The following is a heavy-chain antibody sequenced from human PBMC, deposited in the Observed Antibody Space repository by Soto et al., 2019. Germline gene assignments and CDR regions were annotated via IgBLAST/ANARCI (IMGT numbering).Heavy chain of an antibody. V-gene: IGHV4-31*03. CDR2: IYYSGST. Sequence: QVQLQESGPGLVKPSQTLSLTCTVSGGSISSGGYYWSWIRQHPGKGLEWIGYIYYSGSTYYNPSLKSRVTISVDTSKNQFSLKLSSVTAADTAVYYCARAGSSYGDSYGWFDPWGQGTLVTVSS. CDR1: GGSISSGGYY. CDR3: ARAGSSYGDSYGWFDP. D-gene: IGHD4-17*01. J-gene: IGHJ5*02.